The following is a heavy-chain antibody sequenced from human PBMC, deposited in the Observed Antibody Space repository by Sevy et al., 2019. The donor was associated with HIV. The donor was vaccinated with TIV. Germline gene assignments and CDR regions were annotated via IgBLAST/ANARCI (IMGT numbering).Heavy chain of an antibody. CDR3: ARDLPSAVINPFYYYGLDV. CDR1: GFTFSIYA. Sequence: GGSLRLSCAASGFTFSIYAMHWVRQAPDKGLEWVAVISYDGGVKYFADSVKGRVTISRDNSMNTLYLQMNSLRPEDMAVYYCARDLPSAVINPFYYYGLDVWGQGTTVTVSS. V-gene: IGHV3-30*04. CDR2: ISYDGGVK. D-gene: IGHD3-22*01. J-gene: IGHJ6*02.